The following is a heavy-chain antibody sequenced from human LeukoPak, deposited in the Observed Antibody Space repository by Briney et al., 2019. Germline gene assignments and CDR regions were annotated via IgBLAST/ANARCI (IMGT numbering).Heavy chain of an antibody. D-gene: IGHD3-22*01. Sequence: GRSLRLSCAASGFTFSSYGMHWVRQAPGKGLEWVAVISYEGSNKYYADSVKGRFTISRDNSKNTLYLQMNSLRAEDTAVYYCAKVAGSYYDSSGHYYDYWGQGTLVTVSS. CDR3: AKVAGSYYDSSGHYYDY. CDR2: ISYEGSNK. V-gene: IGHV3-30*18. CDR1: GFTFSSYG. J-gene: IGHJ4*02.